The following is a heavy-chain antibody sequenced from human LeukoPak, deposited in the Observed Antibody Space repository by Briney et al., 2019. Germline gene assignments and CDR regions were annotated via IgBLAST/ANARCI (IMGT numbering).Heavy chain of an antibody. CDR2: IHDSGST. D-gene: IGHD5-24*01. CDR3: ATRATDGPL. V-gene: IGHV4-4*02. CDR1: GATISSTYW. Sequence: PSETLSLTCAVSGATISSTYWSTWVRQPPGKGLEWIGEIHDSGSTNYNPSLKSRVTISVDKSKKQFSLNLTSVTAAGTAVYYCATRATDGPLWGQGTLVTVSS. J-gene: IGHJ4*02.